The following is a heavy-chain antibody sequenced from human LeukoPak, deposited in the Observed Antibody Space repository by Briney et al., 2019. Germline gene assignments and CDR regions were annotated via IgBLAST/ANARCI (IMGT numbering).Heavy chain of an antibody. CDR1: GFTFSSYS. D-gene: IGHD5-18*01. V-gene: IGHV3-21*01. CDR3: AKERDTAMVTIDY. CDR2: ISSSSSYI. Sequence: GGSLRLSCAASGFTFSSYSMNWVRQAPGKGLEWVSSISSSSSYIYYGDSVKGRFTISRDNAKNSLYLQMNSLRAEDTAVYYCAKERDTAMVTIDYWGQGTLVTVSS. J-gene: IGHJ4*02.